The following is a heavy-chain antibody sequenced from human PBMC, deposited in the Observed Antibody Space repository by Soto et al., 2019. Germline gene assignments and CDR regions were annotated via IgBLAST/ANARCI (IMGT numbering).Heavy chain of an antibody. J-gene: IGHJ5*02. D-gene: IGHD3-10*01. CDR2: IGFAGDT. CDR3: VRGLPGGFDP. V-gene: IGHV3-13*01. Sequence: EVQLVESGGGLVQPGGSLRLSCGAAGFIFSNFDMHWVRQTTEKGLEWVSGIGFAGDTNYSGSVKGRFTIYRENAKNSLFLQINSLRVGDTAVYYCVRGLPGGFDPWGQGTLVTVSS. CDR1: GFIFSNFD.